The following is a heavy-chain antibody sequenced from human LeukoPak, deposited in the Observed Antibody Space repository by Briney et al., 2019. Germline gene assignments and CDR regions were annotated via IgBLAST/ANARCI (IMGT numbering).Heavy chain of an antibody. CDR2: IISDGSSI. J-gene: IGHJ5*02. Sequence: PGGSLRLSCAASGFTLSSYWMHWVRQAPGQGLAWVSRIISDGSSISYADSVKGRFTISRDNSKNTLYLQMNSLRAEDTAVYYCAKDPGIVGATSWFDPWGQGTLVTVSS. CDR3: AKDPGIVGATSWFDP. D-gene: IGHD1-26*01. V-gene: IGHV3-74*01. CDR1: GFTLSSYW.